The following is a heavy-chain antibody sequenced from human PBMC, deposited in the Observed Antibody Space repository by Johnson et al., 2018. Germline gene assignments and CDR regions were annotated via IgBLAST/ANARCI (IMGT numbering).Heavy chain of an antibody. CDR3: ASQQLVYYYGMDV. CDR1: GFTFSNYG. J-gene: IGHJ6*04. Sequence: VQLVESGGGVVQPGRSLRLSCAASGFTFSNYGMHWVRQAPGKGLEWVANIKQDGSEKYYADSVKGRFTISRDNSKNTLYLQMNSLRAEGTAVYYCASQQLVYYYGMDVWGKGTTVTVSS. V-gene: IGHV3-30*03. CDR2: IKQDGSEK. D-gene: IGHD6-13*01.